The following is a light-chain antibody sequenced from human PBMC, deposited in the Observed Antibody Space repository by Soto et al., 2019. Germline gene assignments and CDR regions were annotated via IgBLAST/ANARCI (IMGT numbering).Light chain of an antibody. CDR2: DAS. CDR1: QDIGTY. J-gene: IGKJ1*01. V-gene: IGKV1-8*01. CDR3: QQSYSPPRT. Sequence: AIRMTQSPSSFSASTGDRVSITCRATQDIGTYLAWYQQIPGKAPKLLIYDASTLQTGVPSRFSGSGSGTDFTLTISSLQTEDFATYYCQQSYSPPRTFGQGTKVDIK.